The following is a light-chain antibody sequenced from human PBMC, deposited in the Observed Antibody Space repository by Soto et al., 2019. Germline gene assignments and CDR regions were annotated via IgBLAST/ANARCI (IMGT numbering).Light chain of an antibody. CDR2: GAS. J-gene: IGKJ3*01. CDR3: QQYGRSPFT. CDR1: QSVSSSY. Sequence: EIVLTQSPGTLSLSPGERATLSCRASQSVSSSYLAWYQQKPGQAPRLLIYGASSRATGIPGMFSGSGSGTDFTLTISRLEPEDFAVYYCQQYGRSPFTFGPGTKVDIK. V-gene: IGKV3-20*01.